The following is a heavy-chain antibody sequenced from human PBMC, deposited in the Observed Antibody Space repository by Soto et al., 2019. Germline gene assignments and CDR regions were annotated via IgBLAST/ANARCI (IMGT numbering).Heavy chain of an antibody. D-gene: IGHD3-22*01. J-gene: IGHJ4*02. CDR2: ISGANNNT. CDR1: GFIFSTYA. Sequence: GGSLRLSCAASGFIFSTYAMTWVRQAPGKGLDWVSVISGANNNTWYANSVKGRFTISRDNSKNTLYLQMNSLRAEDTAVYYCARDYFEDFWGQGTLVTVSS. V-gene: IGHV3-23*01. CDR3: ARDYFEDF.